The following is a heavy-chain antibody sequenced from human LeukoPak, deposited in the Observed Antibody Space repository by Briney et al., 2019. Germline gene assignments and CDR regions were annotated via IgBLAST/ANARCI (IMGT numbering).Heavy chain of an antibody. D-gene: IGHD2-2*01. J-gene: IGHJ6*03. CDR3: ARVWCSSTSCCSTPPDYMDV. V-gene: IGHV3-7*01. CDR2: IKQDGSEK. CDR1: GFTFSSYW. Sequence: GGSLRLSCAASGFTFSSYWMSWVRQAPGKGLEWVANIKQDGSEKYYVDSVKGRFTISRDNAKNSLYLQMNSLRAEDTAVYYCARVWCSSTSCCSTPPDYMDVWGKGTTVTVSS.